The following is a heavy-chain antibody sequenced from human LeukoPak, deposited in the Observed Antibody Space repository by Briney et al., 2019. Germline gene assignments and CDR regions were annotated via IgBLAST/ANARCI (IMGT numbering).Heavy chain of an antibody. CDR2: INHSGST. V-gene: IGHV4-34*01. J-gene: IGHJ4*02. D-gene: IGHD6-13*01. CDR3: ARSEVSSSWYGPNPFDH. CDR1: GGSFSGYY. Sequence: SETLSLTCAVYGGSFSGYYWSWIRQPPGKGLEWIGEINHSGSTNYNPSLKSRVTISVDTSKNQFSLKLSSVTAADTAVYYCARSEVSSSWYGPNPFDHWGQGTLVTVPS.